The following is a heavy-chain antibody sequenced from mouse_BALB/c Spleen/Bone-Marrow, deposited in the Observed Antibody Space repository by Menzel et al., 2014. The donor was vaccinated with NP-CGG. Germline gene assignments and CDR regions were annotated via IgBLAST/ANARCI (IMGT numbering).Heavy chain of an antibody. V-gene: IGHV2-9*02. Sequence: VKLVESGPGLVAPSQSLSISCTVSGFSLTGYGVHWVRQPPGQGLEWLGVIWAGGSTNYNSALMSRLSINKDNSKSQVFLKMNSLQTDDTAMYYCAREGRGYYGSSGAAMDYWGQGTTVTVSS. CDR3: AREGRGYYGSSGAAMDY. D-gene: IGHD1-1*01. J-gene: IGHJ4*01. CDR2: IWAGGST. CDR1: GFSLTGYG.